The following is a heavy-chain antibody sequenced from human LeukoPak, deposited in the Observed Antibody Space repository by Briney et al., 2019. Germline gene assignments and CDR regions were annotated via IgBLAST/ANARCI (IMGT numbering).Heavy chain of an antibody. CDR2: IHYSGST. Sequence: SETLSLTCTVSGGSTSNYYWSWIRQPPGKGLEWIGYIHYSGSTKYNPSLESRVAISVDTSKNQFSLKLTSVTAADTAVYYCARGTEYDFWSEYPSFDIWGQGTMVTVSS. CDR3: ARGTEYDFWSEYPSFDI. V-gene: IGHV4-59*01. J-gene: IGHJ3*02. D-gene: IGHD3-3*01. CDR1: GGSTSNYY.